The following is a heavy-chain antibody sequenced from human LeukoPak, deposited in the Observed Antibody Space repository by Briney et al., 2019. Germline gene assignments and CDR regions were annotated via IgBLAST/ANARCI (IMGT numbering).Heavy chain of an antibody. CDR3: ASGPNSPIAVAGPDNWFDP. V-gene: IGHV1-2*02. J-gene: IGHJ5*02. CDR1: GYTFTGYY. D-gene: IGHD6-19*01. CDR2: INPNSGGT. Sequence: ASVKVSCKASGYTFTGYYMHWVRQAPGQGLEWMGWINPNSGGTNYAQKFQGRVTMTRDTSISTAYMELNRLRSDDTAVYYCASGPNSPIAVAGPDNWFDPWGQGTLVTVSS.